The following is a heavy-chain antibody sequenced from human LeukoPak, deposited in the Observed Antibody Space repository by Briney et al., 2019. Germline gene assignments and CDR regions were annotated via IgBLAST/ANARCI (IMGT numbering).Heavy chain of an antibody. Sequence: GGSLRLSCAASGFMFTDYYMGWIRQAPGRGLEWLSYIDSRGDTVYYADSVKGRFTISRDNAKNSLYLQMNSLRAEDTAVYYCVPEGFDIWGQGTMVTVSS. CDR3: VPEGFDI. J-gene: IGHJ3*02. CDR1: GFMFTDYY. V-gene: IGHV3-11*01. CDR2: IDSRGDTV.